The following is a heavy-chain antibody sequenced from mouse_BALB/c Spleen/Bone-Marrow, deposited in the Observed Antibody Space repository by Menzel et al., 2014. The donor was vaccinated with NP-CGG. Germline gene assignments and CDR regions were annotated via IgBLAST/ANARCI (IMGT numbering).Heavy chain of an antibody. V-gene: IGHV4-1*02. CDR2: INPDSSTI. CDR1: GFDFSRFW. J-gene: IGHJ3*01. CDR3: ARLGYYGSFAF. D-gene: IGHD1-2*01. Sequence: DVKLQESGGGLVLPGGSLKLSCAASGFDFSRFWMSWVRQAPGKGLEWIGEINPDSSTINYTPSLKDKSIISRDNAKNTLYLQMSKVRSEDTALYYCARLGYYGSFAFWGQGTLVTVSA.